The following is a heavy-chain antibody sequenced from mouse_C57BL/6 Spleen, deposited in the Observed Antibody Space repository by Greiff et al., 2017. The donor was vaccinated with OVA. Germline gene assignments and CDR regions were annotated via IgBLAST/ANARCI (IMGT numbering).Heavy chain of an antibody. V-gene: IGHV5-9-1*02. CDR3: TRDITTVVANAMDY. CDR1: GFTFSSYS. Sequence: EVQGVESGEGLVKPGGSLKLSCAASGFTFSSYSMSWVRQTPEQRLEWVACISSGGDYIYYADTVKGRFTISRDNARNTLYLQMSSLKSEDTAMYYCTRDITTVVANAMDYWGQGTSVTVSS. D-gene: IGHD1-1*01. CDR2: ISSGGDYI. J-gene: IGHJ4*01.